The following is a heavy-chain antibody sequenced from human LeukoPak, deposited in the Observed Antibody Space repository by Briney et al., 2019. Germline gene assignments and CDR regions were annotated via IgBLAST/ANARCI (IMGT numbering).Heavy chain of an antibody. V-gene: IGHV1-2*02. J-gene: IGHJ6*02. CDR3: ARDRGATVTSGYYYGMDV. CDR2: INPNSGGT. D-gene: IGHD4-17*01. Sequence: ASVKVSCKASGYTFTGYYMHWVRQAPGQGLEWMGWINPNSGGTNYAQKFQGRVTMTTDTSTSTAYMELRSLRSDDTAVYYCARDRGATVTSGYYYGMDVWGQGTTVTVSS. CDR1: GYTFTGYY.